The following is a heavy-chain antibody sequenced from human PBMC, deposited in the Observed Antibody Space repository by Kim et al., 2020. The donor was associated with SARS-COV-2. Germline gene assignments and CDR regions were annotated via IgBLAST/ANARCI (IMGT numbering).Heavy chain of an antibody. CDR3: ARREAMIVVVMDTIGIFDY. Sequence: SETLSLTCTVSGGSISSSSYYWGWIRQPPGKGLEWIGSIYYSGSTYYNPSLKSRVTISVDTSKNQFSLKLSSVTAADTAVYYCARREAMIVVVMDTIGIFDYWGQGTLVTVSS. J-gene: IGHJ4*02. D-gene: IGHD3-22*01. V-gene: IGHV4-39*01. CDR2: IYYSGST. CDR1: GGSISSSSYY.